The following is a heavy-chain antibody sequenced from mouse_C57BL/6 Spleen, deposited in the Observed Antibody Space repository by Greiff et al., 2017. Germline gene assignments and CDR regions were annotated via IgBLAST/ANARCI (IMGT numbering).Heavy chain of an antibody. CDR1: SYTFTEYT. J-gene: IGHJ4*01. CDR3: ARHEVDGYYGYYAMDY. D-gene: IGHD2-3*01. V-gene: IGHV1-62-2*01. CDR2: FYPGSGSI. Sequence: VQLQQSGAELVKPGASVKLSCKASSYTFTEYTIHWVKQRSGQGLEWIGWFYPGSGSIKYNEKFKDKATLTADKSSSTVYMELSRLTSEDSAVYFCARHEVDGYYGYYAMDYWGQGTSVTVSS.